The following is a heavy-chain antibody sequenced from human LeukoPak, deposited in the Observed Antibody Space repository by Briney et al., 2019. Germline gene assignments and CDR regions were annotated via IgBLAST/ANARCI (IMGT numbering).Heavy chain of an antibody. D-gene: IGHD3-10*01. CDR2: IYVGGRT. CDR1: GFAVSSND. CDR3: AKRASGSGTSLYYFDY. Sequence: GGSLRLSCAASGFAVSSNDMSWVRQAPGKGLKWVSTIYVGGRTYYADSVKGRFTISRDNSKNTLYLQMNSLRAEDTAVYYCAKRASGSGTSLYYFDYWGQGTLVTVSS. V-gene: IGHV3-53*01. J-gene: IGHJ4*02.